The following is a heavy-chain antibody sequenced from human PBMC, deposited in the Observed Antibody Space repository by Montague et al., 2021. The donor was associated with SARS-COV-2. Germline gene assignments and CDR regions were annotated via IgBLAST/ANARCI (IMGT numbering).Heavy chain of an antibody. D-gene: IGHD3-10*01. CDR2: IYYSGSA. CDR3: ARLESTRGVIIRGAFHI. J-gene: IGHJ3*02. CDR1: GDSINNSRYY. Sequence: SETLSLTCSVSGDSINNSRYYWGWIRQPPGKGLEWIGTIYYSGSAYYXPSLKSRVTISVDTSKDQFSLKPDSVAATDTAVYYCARLESTRGVIIRGAFHIWGQGTKVTVSS. V-gene: IGHV4-39*01.